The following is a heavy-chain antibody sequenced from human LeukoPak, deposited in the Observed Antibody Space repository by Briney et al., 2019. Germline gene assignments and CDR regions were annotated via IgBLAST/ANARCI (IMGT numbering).Heavy chain of an antibody. CDR1: GHDFSDYW. J-gene: IGHJ3*02. Sequence: GESLKISCRGSGHDFSDYWIGWVRQMPGKGLEWMGIIYPGDSDTRYSPSFQGQVTISADKSISTAYLQWSSLKASDTAMYYCARIYDSSGYAEDAFDIWGQGTMVTVSS. V-gene: IGHV5-51*01. D-gene: IGHD3-22*01. CDR2: IYPGDSDT. CDR3: ARIYDSSGYAEDAFDI.